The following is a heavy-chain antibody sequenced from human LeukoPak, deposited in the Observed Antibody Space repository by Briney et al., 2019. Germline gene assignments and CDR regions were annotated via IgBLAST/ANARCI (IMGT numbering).Heavy chain of an antibody. D-gene: IGHD4-17*01. CDR1: GFTFRDYY. J-gene: IGHJ4*02. V-gene: IGHV3-11*01. CDR3: ARPLVSHGDFAY. Sequence: GGSLRLSCAAAGFTFRDYYMSWIRQAPGKGLEWVSYISGSGSSTDYADSVKGRFTISRDNVRNSLHLQMNSLRAEDTAVYYCARPLVSHGDFAYWGQGTLVTVSS. CDR2: ISGSGSST.